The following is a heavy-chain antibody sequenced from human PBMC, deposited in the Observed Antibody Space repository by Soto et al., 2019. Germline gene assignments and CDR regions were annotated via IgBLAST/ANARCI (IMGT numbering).Heavy chain of an antibody. J-gene: IGHJ6*02. Sequence: SETLSLTCTVSGGSISSGDYYWSWIRQPPGKGLEWIGYIYYSGSTYYNPSLKGRVTISVDTSKNQFSLKLSSVTAADTAVYYCARVSFYVPVMTTGNYYYYGMDVWGQGTTVTVSS. CDR1: GGSISSGDYY. V-gene: IGHV4-30-4*01. CDR3: ARVSFYVPVMTTGNYYYYGMDV. CDR2: IYYSGST. D-gene: IGHD4-4*01.